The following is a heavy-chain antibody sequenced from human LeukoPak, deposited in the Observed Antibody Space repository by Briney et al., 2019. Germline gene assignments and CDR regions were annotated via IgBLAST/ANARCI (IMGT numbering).Heavy chain of an antibody. D-gene: IGHD2-2*01. J-gene: IGHJ4*02. Sequence: PGGSLRLSCSASGFTFSSYAMRWVRQAPGKGLEYASAISSNGGSTYYADSVKGRFTISRDNSKNTLYLQMSSLRAEDTAVYYCVKDGGGDIVVVPAAMGINYFDYWGQGTLVTVSS. CDR1: GFTFSSYA. CDR2: ISSNGGST. CDR3: VKDGGGDIVVVPAAMGINYFDY. V-gene: IGHV3-64D*06.